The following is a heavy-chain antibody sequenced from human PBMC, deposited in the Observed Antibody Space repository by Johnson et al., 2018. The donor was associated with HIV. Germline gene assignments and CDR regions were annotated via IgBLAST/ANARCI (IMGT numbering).Heavy chain of an antibody. CDR2: IKCDGSEK. CDR3: ARGRIYGAFAFDF. CDR1: GFTFSSYS. V-gene: IGHV3-7*03. J-gene: IGHJ3*01. D-gene: IGHD3-10*01. Sequence: VLLVESGGGVVQPGRSLRLSCAASGFTFSSYSIHWVRQAPGKGLEWVADIKCDGSEKYYVDSVKGRLTISRDNAKNSLYLQMNSLRAEDTAVYYCARGRIYGAFAFDFWGQGTMVIVSS.